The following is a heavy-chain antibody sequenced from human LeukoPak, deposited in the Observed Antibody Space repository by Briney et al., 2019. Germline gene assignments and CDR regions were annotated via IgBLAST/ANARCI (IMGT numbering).Heavy chain of an antibody. CDR1: GNTFTGYY. CDR2: INPNSGGT. V-gene: IGHV1-2*02. D-gene: IGHD3-9*01. Sequence: GASVKVSCKASGNTFTGYYMHWVRQAPGQGLEWMGWINPNSGGTNYAQKFQGRVTMTRDTSISTAYMELRSLRSDDTAVYYCARDHPGRYFDWLLLTDDWFDPWGQGTLVTVSS. CDR3: ARDHPGRYFDWLLLTDDWFDP. J-gene: IGHJ5*02.